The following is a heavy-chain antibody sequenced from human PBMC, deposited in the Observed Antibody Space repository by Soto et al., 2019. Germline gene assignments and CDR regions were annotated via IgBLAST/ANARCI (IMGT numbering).Heavy chain of an antibody. V-gene: IGHV3-23*01. J-gene: IGHJ4*02. CDR2: LSGNSHSA. CDR3: TGHYFGSASYPHY. CDR1: GFTFSTYA. D-gene: IGHD3-10*01. Sequence: EVQLLESGGDSIQSGGSLRLSCAASGFTFSTYAMDWVRQTPGKGLEWVAGLSGNSHSAYYADSVQGRFIVSRDNSKNTRYLQMNTLRVEDSATYVCTGHYFGSASYPHYWGQGTLVTVYS.